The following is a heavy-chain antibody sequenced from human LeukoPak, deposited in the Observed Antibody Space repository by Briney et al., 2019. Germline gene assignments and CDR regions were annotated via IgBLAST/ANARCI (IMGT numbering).Heavy chain of an antibody. Sequence: GRSLRLSCAASGFTYSSYGMHWVRQAPGKGLEWVAVISYDGSNKYYADSVKGRFTISRDNSKNTLYLQMNSLRAEDTAVYYCAKVPAGDILTGYSPPDAFDIWGQGTMVTVSS. CDR1: GFTYSSYG. CDR3: AKVPAGDILTGYSPPDAFDI. CDR2: ISYDGSNK. V-gene: IGHV3-30*18. D-gene: IGHD3-9*01. J-gene: IGHJ3*02.